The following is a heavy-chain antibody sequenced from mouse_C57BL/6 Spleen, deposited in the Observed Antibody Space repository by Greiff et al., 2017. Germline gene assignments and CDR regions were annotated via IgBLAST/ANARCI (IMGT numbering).Heavy chain of an antibody. CDR1: GFTFSSYG. CDR3: AREDGNY. D-gene: IGHD2-1*01. V-gene: IGHV5-6*02. CDR2: ISSGGSYT. J-gene: IGHJ2*01. Sequence: EVKLVESGGDLVKPGGSLKLSCAASGFTFSSYGMSWVRQTPDKRLEWVATISSGGSYTYYPDSVKGRFTISRDNAKNTLYLQMSSLKSEDTAMYYCAREDGNYWGQGTTLTVSS.